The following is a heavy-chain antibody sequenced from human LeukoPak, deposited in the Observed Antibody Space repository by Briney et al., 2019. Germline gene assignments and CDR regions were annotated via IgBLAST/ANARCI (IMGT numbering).Heavy chain of an antibody. J-gene: IGHJ6*03. CDR3: ARDKAYGGYYYYYMDV. Sequence: ASVKVSCKASGGTFSSYAISWVRQAPGQRLEWMGRIIPILGIANYAQKFQGRVTITADKSTSTAYMELSSLRSEDTAVYYCARDKAYGGYYYYYMDVWGKGTTVTVSS. D-gene: IGHD4-23*01. CDR2: IIPILGIA. CDR1: GGTFSSYA. V-gene: IGHV1-69*04.